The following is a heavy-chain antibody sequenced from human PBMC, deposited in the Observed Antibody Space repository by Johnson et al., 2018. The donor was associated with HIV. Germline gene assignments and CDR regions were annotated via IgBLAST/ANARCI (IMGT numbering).Heavy chain of an antibody. Sequence: VQVVESGGGVIRPGGSLRLSCAASGFTFDDYAMHWVRQAPGKGLEWVSGISWNSGSIGYADSVKGRFTLSRDNAKNSLYLQMNSLRAEETALYYCAKDMRIAARPAVGAFDIWGQGTMVTVSS. V-gene: IGHV3-9*01. CDR2: ISWNSGSI. CDR3: AKDMRIAARPAVGAFDI. CDR1: GFTFDDYA. J-gene: IGHJ3*02. D-gene: IGHD6-6*01.